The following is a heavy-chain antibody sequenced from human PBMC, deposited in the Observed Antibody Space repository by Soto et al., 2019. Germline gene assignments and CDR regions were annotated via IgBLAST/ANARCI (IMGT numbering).Heavy chain of an antibody. CDR2: IYYSGST. J-gene: IGHJ4*02. CDR3: ARRGLPTGYFDY. Sequence: SETLSLTCTVSGGSISSSSYYWGWIRQPPGKGLEWIGSIYYSGSTYYNPSLKSRVTISVDTSKNQFSLKLSSVTAADTAVYYCARRGLPTGYFDYWGQGTLVTVSS. V-gene: IGHV4-39*01. D-gene: IGHD5-12*01. CDR1: GGSISSSSYY.